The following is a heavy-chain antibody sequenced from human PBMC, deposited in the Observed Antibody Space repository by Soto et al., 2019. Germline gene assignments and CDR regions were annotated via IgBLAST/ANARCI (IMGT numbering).Heavy chain of an antibody. CDR3: ARVSVTMVRSFDY. D-gene: IGHD3-10*01. CDR2: IYYSGST. V-gene: IGHV4-59*12. Sequence: SGTLSLTCTVSGGSISSYYWSWIRQPPGKGLEWIGYIYYSGSTNYNPSLKSRVTISVDTSKNQFSLKLSSVTAADTAVYYCARVSVTMVRSFDYWGQGTLVTVS. CDR1: GGSISSYY. J-gene: IGHJ4*02.